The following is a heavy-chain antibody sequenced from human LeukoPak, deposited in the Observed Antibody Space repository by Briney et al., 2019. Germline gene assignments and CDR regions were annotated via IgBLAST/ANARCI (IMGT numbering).Heavy chain of an antibody. CDR1: GGSIISSDYH. D-gene: IGHD2-15*01. J-gene: IGHJ3*02. CDR3: ARHCCSGPAKRVFDI. Sequence: SETLSLTCTASGGSIISSDYHWGWVRQPPGKGLEWIGTISYSGNTDYNPSLRSRVTISVDTSNNQFSLRLGSVTAADTAVYHCARHCCSGPAKRVFDIWGQGTMVTVSS. CDR2: ISYSGNT. V-gene: IGHV4-39*01.